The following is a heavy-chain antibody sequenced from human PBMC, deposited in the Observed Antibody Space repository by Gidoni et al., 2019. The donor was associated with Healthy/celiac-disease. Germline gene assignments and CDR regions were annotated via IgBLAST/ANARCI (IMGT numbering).Heavy chain of an antibody. D-gene: IGHD3-3*01. J-gene: IGHJ6*02. CDR1: GFTFSSYS. V-gene: IGHV3-48*02. Sequence: EVQLVESGGGGGQPGGSLRLSCAASGFTFSSYSMNWVRQAPGKALEWVSYISSSSSYTYYAYSVKGRFTISRDNAKNSLYLQMNSLRDEDTAGYYCARDRNRAPSQHDCWLLTEIDYYYYYGMDVWDPRDPSPLLL. CDR3: ARDRNRAPSQHDCWLLTEIDYYYYYGMDV. CDR2: ISSSSSYT.